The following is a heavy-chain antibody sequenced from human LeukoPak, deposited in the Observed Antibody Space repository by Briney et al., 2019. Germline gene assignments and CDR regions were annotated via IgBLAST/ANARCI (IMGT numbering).Heavy chain of an antibody. CDR2: INQDGSEG. V-gene: IGHV3-7*01. Sequence: AGGSLRLSCAASGFSFSDYWMDWVRQSPGKGMEWVANINQDGSEGYYADSVKGRFTFPRDNAKNSLYLQMNKLRAEDTAVYYCSRSLDYWGQGALVTVSS. CDR3: SRSLDY. CDR1: GFSFSDYW. J-gene: IGHJ4*02.